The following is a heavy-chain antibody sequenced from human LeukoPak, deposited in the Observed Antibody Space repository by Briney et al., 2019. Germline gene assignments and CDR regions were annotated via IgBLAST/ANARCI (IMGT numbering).Heavy chain of an antibody. J-gene: IGHJ4*02. Sequence: GGSLRLSCAASGFTFSSYGMHWVRQAPGKGLEWVAFIRYDGSNKYYADSVKGRFTISRDNSKNTLYLQMNSLKTEDTAVYYCNRDTRWAFEYWGQGTLVTVSS. CDR3: NRDTRWAFEY. V-gene: IGHV3-30*02. CDR2: IRYDGSNK. CDR1: GFTFSSYG. D-gene: IGHD4-23*01.